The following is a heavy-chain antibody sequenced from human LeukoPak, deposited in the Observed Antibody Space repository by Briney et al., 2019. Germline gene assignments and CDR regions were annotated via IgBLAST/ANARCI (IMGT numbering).Heavy chain of an antibody. J-gene: IGHJ4*02. CDR2: IKSDGSYT. D-gene: IGHD1-1*01. CDR1: GFTFSSYW. CDR3: ARDLGYNSLDY. Sequence: QPGGSLRLSCAASGFTFSSYWMDWVRQSPGKGLVWVSRIKSDGSYTSYADFVKGRFTISRDNAKNTLYLQMNSLRAEDTAVYYCARDLGYNSLDYWGQGSLVTVSS. V-gene: IGHV3-74*01.